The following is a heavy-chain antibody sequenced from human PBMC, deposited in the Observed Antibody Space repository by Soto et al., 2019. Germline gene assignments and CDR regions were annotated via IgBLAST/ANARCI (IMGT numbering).Heavy chain of an antibody. J-gene: IGHJ2*01. CDR2: ISVYNGNT. CDR3: ARGGSLYWYFDL. Sequence: SPCHSPRKGLEWMGRISVYNGNTNYAQKLQGRVTMTTDTSASTAYMELSSLRSEDTAVYYCARGGSLYWYFDLWGRGTLVTVSS. V-gene: IGHV1-18*01. D-gene: IGHD1-26*01.